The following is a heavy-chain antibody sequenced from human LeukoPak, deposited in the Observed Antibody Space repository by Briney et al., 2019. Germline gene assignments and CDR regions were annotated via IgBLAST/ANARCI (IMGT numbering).Heavy chain of an antibody. CDR2: ISSSGSTI. D-gene: IGHD1-26*01. CDR1: GFTFSSYE. J-gene: IGHJ4*02. V-gene: IGHV3-48*03. Sequence: PGGSLRLSCAASGFTFSSYEMNWVRQAPGKGLEWVSYISSSGSTIYYADSVKGRFTISRDNAKNSLYLQMNSLRAEDTAVYYCARLVGATSIVPEFDYWGQGTLSPSPQ. CDR3: ARLVGATSIVPEFDY.